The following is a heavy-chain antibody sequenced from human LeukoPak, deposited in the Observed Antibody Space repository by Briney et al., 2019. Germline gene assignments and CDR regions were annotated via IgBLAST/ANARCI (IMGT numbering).Heavy chain of an antibody. CDR1: GGTFSSYA. D-gene: IGHD3-3*01. J-gene: IGHJ6*02. CDR3: ARGPVDYYFWRGPAYGMDV. Sequence: SVKVSCTASGGTFSSYAISWVRQAPGQGLEWMGGIIPIFGTANYAQKFQGRVTITADESTSTAYMELSSLRSEDTAVYYCARGPVDYYFWRGPAYGMDVWGQGTTVTVSS. CDR2: IIPIFGTA. V-gene: IGHV1-69*13.